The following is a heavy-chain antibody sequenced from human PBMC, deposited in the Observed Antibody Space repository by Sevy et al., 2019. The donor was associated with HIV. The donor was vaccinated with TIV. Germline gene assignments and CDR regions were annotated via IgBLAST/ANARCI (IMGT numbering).Heavy chain of an antibody. J-gene: IGHJ1*01. CDR2: IKQDGSEK. Sequence: GGSLRLSCAASGFTFSTYWMSWVRQAPGKGLEWVANIKQDGSEKYYVDSVKGRFTISRDNAKNTLYLQMNSLRAEDTAVYYCARDCSSGWSQYWGQRTLVTVSS. CDR3: ARDCSSGWSQY. D-gene: IGHD6-19*01. V-gene: IGHV3-7*01. CDR1: GFTFSTYW.